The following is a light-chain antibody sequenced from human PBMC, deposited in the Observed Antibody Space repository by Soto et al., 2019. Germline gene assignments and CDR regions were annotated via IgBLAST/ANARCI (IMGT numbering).Light chain of an antibody. CDR2: EVR. J-gene: IGLJ3*02. CDR1: SSDVGAYNL. V-gene: IGLV2-14*01. CDR3: SSYTTNSTLV. Sequence: QSALTQPASVSGSPGQAITISCTGTSSDVGAYNLVSWYQQRPGEAPKLIISEVRNRPSGISYRFTGSKSGNTASLTISGLQAEDEADYYCSSYTTNSTLVFGGGTKLTVL.